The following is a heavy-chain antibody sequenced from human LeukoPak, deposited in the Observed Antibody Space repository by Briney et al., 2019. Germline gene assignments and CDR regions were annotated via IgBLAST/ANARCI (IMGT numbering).Heavy chain of an antibody. J-gene: IGHJ5*02. CDR2: ISSNGGST. CDR1: GFTFSSYD. CDR3: ARGYNWFDP. V-gene: IGHV3-64*01. Sequence: GGSLRLSCAASGFTFSSYDMHWVRQAPGKGLEYVSAISSNGGSTYYANSVKGRFTISRDNSKNTLYLQMGSLRTEDMAVYYCARGYNWFDPWGQGTLVTVSS.